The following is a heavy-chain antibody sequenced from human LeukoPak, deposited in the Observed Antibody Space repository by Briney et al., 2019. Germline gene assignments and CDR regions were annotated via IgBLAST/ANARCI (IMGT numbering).Heavy chain of an antibody. Sequence: GGSLRLSCAASGFTVSSNYMSWVRQAPGKGLEWVSYISVSGTNIFYADSVKGRLTISRDDAKNSLFLQMNSLRAEDTAIYYCARDRAIIAEDGFDVWGRGTLVTVSS. CDR2: ISVSGTNI. CDR1: GFTVSSNY. J-gene: IGHJ3*01. V-gene: IGHV3-11*01. CDR3: ARDRAIIAEDGFDV. D-gene: IGHD2/OR15-2a*01.